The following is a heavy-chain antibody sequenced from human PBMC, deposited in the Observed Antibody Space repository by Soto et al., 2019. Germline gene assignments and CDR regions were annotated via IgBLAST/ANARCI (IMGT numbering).Heavy chain of an antibody. Sequence: ASVKVSCKASGYTFTSYGISWVRQAPGQGLEWMGWISAYNGNTNYAQKLQGRVTMTTDTSTSTAYMELRSLRSDDTAVYYCARDGSRGDYGVLGGLYYYYYGMDVWGQGTTVTVSS. CDR3: ARDGSRGDYGVLGGLYYYYYGMDV. J-gene: IGHJ6*02. D-gene: IGHD4-17*01. CDR2: ISAYNGNT. V-gene: IGHV1-18*01. CDR1: GYTFTSYG.